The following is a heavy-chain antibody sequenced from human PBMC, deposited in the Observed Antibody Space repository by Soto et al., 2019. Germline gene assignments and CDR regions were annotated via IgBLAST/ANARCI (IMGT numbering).Heavy chain of an antibody. CDR3: ARYISGWTGDLDL. J-gene: IGHJ5*02. CDR2: IRTYNGNT. V-gene: IGHV1-18*01. CDR1: GYTFTTYG. D-gene: IGHD6-19*01. Sequence: QVQLVQSGAEVKKPGASVKVSCKASGYTFTTYGITWVRQAPGQGLEWMGWIRTYNGNTNYVPKFQGRVTMTTDTSTSTVYMELRSLRSDDTAVYYCARYISGWTGDLDLWGQGTPVTVS.